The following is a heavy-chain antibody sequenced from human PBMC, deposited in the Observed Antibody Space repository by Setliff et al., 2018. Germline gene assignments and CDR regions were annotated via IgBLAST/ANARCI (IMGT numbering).Heavy chain of an antibody. Sequence: PGESLKISCKGSGHSFTRYWIGWVRQMPGKGLEWMGIIYPADYDTSYSTSFQDRVSIPVDKSTNTAYLQWSSLKASDTAMYYCVRHPYYDSSGYYSYFDYWGQGALVTVSS. J-gene: IGHJ4*02. CDR1: GHSFTRYW. CDR3: VRHPYYDSSGYYSYFDY. D-gene: IGHD3-22*01. V-gene: IGHV5-51*01. CDR2: IYPADYDT.